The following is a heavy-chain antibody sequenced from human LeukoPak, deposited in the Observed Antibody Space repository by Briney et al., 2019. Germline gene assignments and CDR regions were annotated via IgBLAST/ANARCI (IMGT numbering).Heavy chain of an antibody. CDR1: GFTFSSYA. CDR2: ISYDGNNK. V-gene: IGHV3-30*04. CDR3: ARDHYYDSSGYYDY. D-gene: IGHD3-22*01. Sequence: GGSLRLSCAASGFTFSSYAMHWVRQAPGKGLEWVAVISYDGNNKYYSDSVKGRFTISRDNSKNTLYLQMNTLRAEDTAVYYCARDHYYDSSGYYDYWGQGTLVTVSS. J-gene: IGHJ4*02.